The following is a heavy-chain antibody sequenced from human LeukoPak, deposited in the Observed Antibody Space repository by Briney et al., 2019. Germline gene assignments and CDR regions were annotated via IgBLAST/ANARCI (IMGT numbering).Heavy chain of an antibody. D-gene: IGHD1-1*01. CDR2: ISSFSSTI. V-gene: IGHV3-48*03. CDR1: GFTFSSYE. CDR3: ARVNYQNDY. Sequence: GGSLRLSCAASGFTFSSYEMNWVRQAPGKGLEWVSYISSFSSTIYYADSVMGRFTISRDNAKNSLYLQMNSLRAEDTAVYFCARVNYQNDYWGQGTLVTVSS. J-gene: IGHJ4*02.